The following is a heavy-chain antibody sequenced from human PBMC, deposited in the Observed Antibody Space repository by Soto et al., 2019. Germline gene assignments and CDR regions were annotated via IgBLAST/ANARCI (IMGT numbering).Heavy chain of an antibody. J-gene: IGHJ4*02. CDR2: ILYSGNT. V-gene: IGHV4-39*01. CDR1: GDSISSSSYS. Sequence: QLQLQESGPGLVKPSETLSLTCTVSGDSISSSSYSWVWIRQPPGKGLEWTGSILYSGNTFYNPSRESRVTMSVDTSRNQFSLKLNSVTAADTAVYYCARRGRMKEFDFWGQGTLVTVSS. CDR3: ARRGRMKEFDF. D-gene: IGHD3-10*01.